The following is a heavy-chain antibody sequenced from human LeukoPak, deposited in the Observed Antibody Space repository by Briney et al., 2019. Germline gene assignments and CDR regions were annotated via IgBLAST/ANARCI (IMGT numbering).Heavy chain of an antibody. CDR1: GFTFSNYN. J-gene: IGHJ4*02. CDR3: ARSGDYDPTFDY. CDR2: ISSRNTPI. V-gene: IGHV3-48*04. D-gene: IGHD4-17*01. Sequence: GGSLRLSCAASGFTFSNYNMNWVRQAPGKGLEWVSYISSRNTPIFYADSVKGRFTISRDNAKNSLYLQMNSLRAEDTAVYYCARSGDYDPTFDYWGQGTLVTVSS.